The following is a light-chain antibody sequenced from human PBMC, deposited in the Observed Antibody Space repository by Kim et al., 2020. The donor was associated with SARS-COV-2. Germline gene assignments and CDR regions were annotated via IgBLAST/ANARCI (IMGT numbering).Light chain of an antibody. CDR3: QQRSNWPPMWS. J-gene: IGKJ2*04. Sequence: SPGERATPSCRARQSVSSYLAWYQQKPGQAPRLLNYDASNRATDIPARFSGSGSGTDFTLTISSLEPEDFAVYYCQQRSNWPPMWSFGQGTKLEI. CDR1: QSVSSY. CDR2: DAS. V-gene: IGKV3-11*01.